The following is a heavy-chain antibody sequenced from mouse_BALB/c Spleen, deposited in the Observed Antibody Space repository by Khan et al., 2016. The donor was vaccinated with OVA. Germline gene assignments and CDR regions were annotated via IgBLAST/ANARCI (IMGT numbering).Heavy chain of an antibody. Sequence: VQLQESGPELVKPGASVKMSCKASGYTFPSYVMHWVKQKPGQGLEWIGYIYPFNGDTKYSEKFKGKATLTSDKSSSTAYLELSSLTSEDSAVYFGARNYRSDVYVDYWGQGTTLTVSS. J-gene: IGHJ2*01. D-gene: IGHD2-14*01. CDR2: IYPFNGDT. CDR3: ARNYRSDVYVDY. CDR1: GYTFPSYV. V-gene: IGHV1S136*01.